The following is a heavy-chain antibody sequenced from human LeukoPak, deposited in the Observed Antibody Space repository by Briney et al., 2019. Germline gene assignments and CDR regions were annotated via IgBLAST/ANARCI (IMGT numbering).Heavy chain of an antibody. CDR1: GFTFSSYW. CDR3: VRVPSRRDGMDA. CDR2: IKQDGSEK. J-gene: IGHJ6*02. Sequence: PGGSLRLSCAASGFTFSSYWMSWVRQAPGKGLEWVANIKQDGSEKYYVDSVKGRFTISRDNAQNSLYLQMNSLRVEDTAVYYCVRVPSRRDGMDAWGQGTTVTVSS. V-gene: IGHV3-7*01.